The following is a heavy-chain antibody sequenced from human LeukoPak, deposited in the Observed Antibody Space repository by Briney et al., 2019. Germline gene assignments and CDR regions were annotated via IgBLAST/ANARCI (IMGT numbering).Heavy chain of an antibody. V-gene: IGHV1-58*02. CDR1: GFTFTSSA. D-gene: IGHD2-2*01. Sequence: SVKVSCKASGFTFTSSAMQWVRQARGQRLEWIGWIVVGSGNTNYAQKFQERVTITRDMSTSTAYMELSSLRSEDTAVYYCAADLALVVYCSSTSCSPTPTFYMDVWGKGTTVTVSS. J-gene: IGHJ6*03. CDR3: AADLALVVYCSSTSCSPTPTFYMDV. CDR2: IVVGSGNT.